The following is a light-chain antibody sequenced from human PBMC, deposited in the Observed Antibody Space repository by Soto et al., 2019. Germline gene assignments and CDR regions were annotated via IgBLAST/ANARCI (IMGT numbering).Light chain of an antibody. CDR1: NTDVGQDKS. J-gene: IGLJ1*01. CDR2: EVT. Sequence: QSVLTQPPSVSGSPGQSVTISCVGRNTDVGQDKSVSWYQQGPGKAPKLLIFEVTNRPSGVSNRFSGSRSGNTASLTISGLQPDDEGDYFCVSYTDTDTLVFGTGTKVTVL. V-gene: IGLV2-14*01. CDR3: VSYTDTDTLV.